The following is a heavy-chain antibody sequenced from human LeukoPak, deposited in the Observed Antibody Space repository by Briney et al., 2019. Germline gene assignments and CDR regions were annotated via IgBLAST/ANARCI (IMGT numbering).Heavy chain of an antibody. V-gene: IGHV1-2*02. Sequence: EASVKVSCKASGYTFTGYYMHWVRQAPGQGLEWMGWINPNSGGTNYAQKFQGRVTMTRDTSISTAYMELSRLRSDDTAVYYCARFRDPILGYYYGMDVWGQGTTVTVSS. CDR2: INPNSGGT. CDR1: GYTFTGYY. CDR3: ARFRDPILGYYYGMDV. D-gene: IGHD3-3*01. J-gene: IGHJ6*02.